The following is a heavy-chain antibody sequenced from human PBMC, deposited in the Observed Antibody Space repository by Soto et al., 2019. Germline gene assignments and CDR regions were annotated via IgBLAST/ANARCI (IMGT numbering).Heavy chain of an antibody. Sequence: GASVKVSCKASGGTFSSYAIDWVRQAPGQGLEWMGGIIPTLGTANYAQKFQGRVTITADKSTSTAYMELSSLRSEDTAVYYCARGLIAVAGTTPDYYGMDVWGQGTTVTVSS. J-gene: IGHJ6*02. D-gene: IGHD6-19*01. V-gene: IGHV1-69*10. CDR1: GGTFSSYA. CDR3: ARGLIAVAGTTPDYYGMDV. CDR2: IIPTLGTA.